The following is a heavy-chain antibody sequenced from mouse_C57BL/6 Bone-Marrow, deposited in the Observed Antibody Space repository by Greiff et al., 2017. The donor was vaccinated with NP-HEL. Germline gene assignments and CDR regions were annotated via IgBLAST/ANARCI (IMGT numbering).Heavy chain of an antibody. CDR1: GFTFSSYG. V-gene: IGHV5-6*01. CDR2: ISSGGSYT. Sequence: EVQLVESGGDLVKPGGSLKLSCAASGFTFSSYGMSWVRQTPDKRLEWVATISSGGSYTYYLDSVKGRFTISRDNAKNTLYLQMSSLKSEDTAMYYCARQGVSDYWGQGTTLTVSS. J-gene: IGHJ2*01. CDR3: ARQGVSDY.